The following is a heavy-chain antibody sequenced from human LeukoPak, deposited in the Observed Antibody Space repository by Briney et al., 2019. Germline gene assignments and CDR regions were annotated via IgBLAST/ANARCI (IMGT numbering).Heavy chain of an antibody. Sequence: SQTLSLTCAVYGGSFSGYYWSWIRQPPGKGLEWIGYIYYSGNTNYNPSLKSRVTISVDTSKNQFSLKLRSVTAADTAVYYCARVGGGTSGWYGLFDYWGQGTLVTVSS. D-gene: IGHD6-19*01. CDR2: IYYSGNT. V-gene: IGHV4-59*01. CDR3: ARVGGGTSGWYGLFDY. CDR1: GGSFSGYY. J-gene: IGHJ4*02.